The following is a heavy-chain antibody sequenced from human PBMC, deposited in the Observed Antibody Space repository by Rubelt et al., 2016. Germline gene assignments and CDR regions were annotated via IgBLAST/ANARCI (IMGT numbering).Heavy chain of an antibody. CDR3: ARRGGYDWDDAFDI. CDR2: ISASNGNT. Sequence: QVQLVQSGAEVKKPGASVKVSCKASGYTFTSYGISWVRQAPGQGLEWMGWISASNGNTNYAQKLQVRVTITPEHTTSTSCMELMSLGSEDTAVSYGARRGGYDWDDAFDIWGQGTMVTVSS. J-gene: IGHJ3*02. CDR1: GYTFTSYG. V-gene: IGHV1-18*01. D-gene: IGHD5-12*01.